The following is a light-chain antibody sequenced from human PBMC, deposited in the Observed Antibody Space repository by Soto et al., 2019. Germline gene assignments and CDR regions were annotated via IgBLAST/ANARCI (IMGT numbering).Light chain of an antibody. CDR2: DVN. Sequence: QSALTQPRSVSGSPGQSVTISCTGTSSDVGGYNYVSWYQQHPGKVPKLMIFDVNKRPSGVPDRFSGSKSGNMASLTISGLQAEDEADYHCCSYAGSNILMFGGGTKLTVL. CDR1: SSDVGGYNY. J-gene: IGLJ3*02. V-gene: IGLV2-11*01. CDR3: CSYAGSNILM.